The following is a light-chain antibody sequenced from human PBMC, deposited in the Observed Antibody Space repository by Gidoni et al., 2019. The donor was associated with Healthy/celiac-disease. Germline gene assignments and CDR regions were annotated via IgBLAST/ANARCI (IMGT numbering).Light chain of an antibody. Sequence: DIQLTQSPSFLSASVGDRVTITCWASQGISSYLAWYQQKPGKAPKLLIYAASTLQSGVPSRFSGSGSGTEFPLKISSLQPEDFATYYCQQLNSYPLTCXGXTKVEIK. CDR2: AAS. CDR3: QQLNSYPLT. J-gene: IGKJ4*01. CDR1: QGISSY. V-gene: IGKV1-9*01.